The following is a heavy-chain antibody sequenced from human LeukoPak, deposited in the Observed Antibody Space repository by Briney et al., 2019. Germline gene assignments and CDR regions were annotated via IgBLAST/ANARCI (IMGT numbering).Heavy chain of an antibody. CDR3: ARDQGYYGSESFPSGHFDY. D-gene: IGHD3-10*01. J-gene: IGHJ4*02. V-gene: IGHV1-18*01. CDR2: ISAYNGNT. CDR1: GYTFSNYG. Sequence: ASVKVSCKASGYTFSNYGISWVRQAPGQGLEWMGWISAYNGNTNYAQQLQGRVTVTTDTSTSTAYMELRSLRSDDTAIYYCARDQGYYGSESFPSGHFDYWGQGTLVTVSS.